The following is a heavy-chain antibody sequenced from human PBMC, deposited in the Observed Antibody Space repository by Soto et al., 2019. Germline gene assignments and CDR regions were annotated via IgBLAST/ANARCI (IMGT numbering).Heavy chain of an antibody. CDR2: ISYDGSNK. Sequence: GRSMRHSWAAFGFTFRSFGMHWVSQEKGKGLEWVAVISYDGSNKYYADSVKGRFTISRDNSKNTLYLQMNSLRAEDTAVYYCARDSFLDSSGYYYEPYFDFWGHGTLVTVSS. V-gene: IGHV3-30-3*01. CDR3: ARDSFLDSSGYYYEPYFDF. CDR1: GFTFRSFG. J-gene: IGHJ4*01. D-gene: IGHD3-22*01.